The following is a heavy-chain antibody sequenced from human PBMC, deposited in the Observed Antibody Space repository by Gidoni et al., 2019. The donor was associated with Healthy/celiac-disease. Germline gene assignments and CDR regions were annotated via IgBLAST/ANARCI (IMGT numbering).Heavy chain of an antibody. CDR2: MSCSVGST. V-gene: IGHV3-23*01. CDR3: AKVLVSSSWYVPFDY. CDR1: GFTFSSYA. J-gene: IGHJ4*02. D-gene: IGHD6-13*01. Sequence: EVQLLESGGGLVQPGGSLRLSCAASGFTFSSYAMSWVRQAPGKGLECVLAMSCSVGSTYYADSVKVRFTISRDNSKNTLYLQMNSLRAEDTAVYYCAKVLVSSSWYVPFDYWGQGTLVTVSS.